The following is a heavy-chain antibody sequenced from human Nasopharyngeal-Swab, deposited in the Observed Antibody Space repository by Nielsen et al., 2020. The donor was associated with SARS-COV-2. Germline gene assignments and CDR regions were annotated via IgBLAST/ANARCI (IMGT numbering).Heavy chain of an antibody. CDR3: ARRALGYCDGGNCNWLDP. V-gene: IGHV5-51*01. CDR1: GYTFTNYW. CDR2: VYPADSDT. J-gene: IGHJ5*02. D-gene: IGHD2-15*01. Sequence: GESLKISCTGSGYTFTNYWIAWVRQMPGKGLEWMGVVYPADSDTRYSPSFQGQVTISVDKSINTAYLQWSSLKPSDTAMYYCARRALGYCDGGNCNWLDPWGQGTLVTVSS.